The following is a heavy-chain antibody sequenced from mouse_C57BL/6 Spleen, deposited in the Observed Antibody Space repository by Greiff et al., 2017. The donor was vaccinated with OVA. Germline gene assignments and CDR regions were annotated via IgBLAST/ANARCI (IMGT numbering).Heavy chain of an antibody. V-gene: IGHV1-55*01. Sequence: QVQLQQPGAELVKPGASVKMSCKASGYTFTSYWITWVKQRPGQGLEWIGDIYPGSGSTNYNEKFKSKATLTVEPYSSTAYMQLSSLTSEDSAVYYCARDSSGYAWFAYWGQGTLVTVSA. CDR3: ARDSSGYAWFAY. J-gene: IGHJ3*01. CDR2: IYPGSGST. CDR1: GYTFTSYW. D-gene: IGHD3-2*02.